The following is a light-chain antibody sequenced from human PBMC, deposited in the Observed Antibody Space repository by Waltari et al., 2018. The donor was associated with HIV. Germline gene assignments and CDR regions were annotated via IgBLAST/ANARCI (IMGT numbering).Light chain of an antibody. V-gene: IGKV3-11*01. J-gene: IGKJ4*01. CDR2: DAS. Sequence: EIVLTQSPATLSLSPGERATLSCRAGQSVGDYLAWYQQKPGQAPKLFIYDASNRATGIPARFSGSGFGTDFTLTISSLEPEDFAVYYCQQRSTWPGPTFGGGTKVEI. CDR1: QSVGDY. CDR3: QQRSTWPGPT.